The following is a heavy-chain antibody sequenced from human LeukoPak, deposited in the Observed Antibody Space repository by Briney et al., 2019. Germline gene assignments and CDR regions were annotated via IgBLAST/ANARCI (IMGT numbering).Heavy chain of an antibody. CDR3: ARVKHDYSNWGDYYYYYMDV. D-gene: IGHD4-11*01. CDR2: ISAYNGNT. Sequence: ASVKVSCKASGYTFTSYGISWVRQAPGQGLEWMGWISAYNGNTNYAQKLQGRVIMTTDTSTSTAYMELRSLRSDDTAVYYCARVKHDYSNWGDYYYYYMDVWGKGTTVTVSS. CDR1: GYTFTSYG. J-gene: IGHJ6*03. V-gene: IGHV1-18*01.